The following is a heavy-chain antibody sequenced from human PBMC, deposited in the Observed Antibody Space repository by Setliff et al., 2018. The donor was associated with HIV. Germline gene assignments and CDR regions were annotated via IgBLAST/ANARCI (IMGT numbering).Heavy chain of an antibody. Sequence: PGGSLRLSCAASGFTFSSYGMHWVRQAPGKGLEWVSYISGYSDTIYYADSAKGRFTSSRENAKNSLYLQMNSLRAEDTAVYHCAGGEVLAAHNWFDPWGQGTLVTVSS. CDR1: GFTFSSYG. CDR3: AGGEVLAAHNWFDP. J-gene: IGHJ5*02. V-gene: IGHV3-48*01. CDR2: ISGYSDTI. D-gene: IGHD6-13*01.